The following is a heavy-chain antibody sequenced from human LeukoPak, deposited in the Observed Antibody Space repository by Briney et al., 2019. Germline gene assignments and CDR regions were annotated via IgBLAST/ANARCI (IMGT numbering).Heavy chain of an antibody. CDR1: GGSISSGSYY. D-gene: IGHD3-10*01. V-gene: IGHV4-61*02. CDR2: IYTSGST. J-gene: IGHJ6*03. CDR3: ARTTMVRGTYYMDV. Sequence: SQTLSLTCTVSGGSISSGSYYWSWIRQPAGKGLEWIGRIYTSGSTNYNPSLKSRVPISVDTSKNQFSLKLSSVTAADTAVYYCARTTMVRGTYYMDVWGKGTTVTISS.